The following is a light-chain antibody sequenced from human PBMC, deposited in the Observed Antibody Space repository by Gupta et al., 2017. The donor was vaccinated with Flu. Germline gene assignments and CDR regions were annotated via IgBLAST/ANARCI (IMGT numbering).Light chain of an antibody. CDR2: GAS. J-gene: IGKJ4*01. V-gene: IGKV3-20*01. CDR3: QQYGSPIT. CDR1: QSGSSDY. Sequence: EXVXTQSPXTLSXXXGERVTLSCRASQSGSSDYLAWYQQKPGQAPRLLIYGASNRATGIPDRFSGSGSGTDFTLTISSLEPEDSAVYYCQQYGSPITFGGGTKVEIE.